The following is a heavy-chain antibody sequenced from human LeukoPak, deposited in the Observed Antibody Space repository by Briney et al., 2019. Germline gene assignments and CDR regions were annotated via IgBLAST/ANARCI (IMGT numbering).Heavy chain of an antibody. Sequence: PGGSLRLSCVASGVTFSRYWMSWVRQAPGKGLEWVANIKQDGSDKYYVDSVKGRLTISRDNAKNSLYLQMNSLRAEDTAVYYCARDYDSSGYSVRFEIWGQGTLVTVSS. CDR2: IKQDGSDK. CDR3: ARDYDSSGYSVRFEI. J-gene: IGHJ4*02. D-gene: IGHD3-22*01. V-gene: IGHV3-7*04. CDR1: GVTFSRYW.